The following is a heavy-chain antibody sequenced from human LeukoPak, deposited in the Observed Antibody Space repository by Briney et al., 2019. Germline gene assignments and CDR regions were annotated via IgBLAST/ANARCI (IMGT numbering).Heavy chain of an antibody. J-gene: IGHJ6*02. V-gene: IGHV1-69*02. CDR1: GGTFSSYT. CDR2: IIPILGIA. D-gene: IGHD4-11*01. Sequence: SVKVSRKASGGTFSSYTISWVRQAPGQGLEWMGRIIPILGIANYAQKFQGRVTITADKSTSTAYMELSSLRSEDTAVYYCASPDLGDYSNSPQGYGMDVWGQGTTVTVSS. CDR3: ASPDLGDYSNSPQGYGMDV.